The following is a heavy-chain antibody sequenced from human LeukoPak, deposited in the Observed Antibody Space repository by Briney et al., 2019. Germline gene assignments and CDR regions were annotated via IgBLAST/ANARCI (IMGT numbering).Heavy chain of an antibody. J-gene: IGHJ4*02. Sequence: GGSLRLSCAASGFTFSSYWMHWVRQAPGKGLVWVSRINSDGGSTSYADSVKGRFTISRDNAKNTLYLQMNSLRAEDTAVHYCARKDEHYGSGSFSYWGQGTLVTVSS. CDR2: INSDGGST. CDR1: GFTFSSYW. D-gene: IGHD3-10*01. V-gene: IGHV3-74*01. CDR3: ARKDEHYGSGSFSY.